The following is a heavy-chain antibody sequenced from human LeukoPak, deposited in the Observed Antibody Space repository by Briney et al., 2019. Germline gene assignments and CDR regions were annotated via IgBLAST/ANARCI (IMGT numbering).Heavy chain of an antibody. CDR1: GFTFSSYA. CDR2: LSRDGSEK. Sequence: GKSLRLSCVASGFTFSSYAMHWVRQAPGKGLDWMAILSRDGSEKYYADSVKGRFTISRDNSKNTLYLETNGLGGDDTAIYYCARARYCSASNCFGPIDYWGRGTQVTVSS. D-gene: IGHD2-15*01. V-gene: IGHV3-30-3*01. CDR3: ARARYCSASNCFGPIDY. J-gene: IGHJ4*02.